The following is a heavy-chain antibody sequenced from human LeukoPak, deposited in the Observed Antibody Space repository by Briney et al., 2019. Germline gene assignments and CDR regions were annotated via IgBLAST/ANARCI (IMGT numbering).Heavy chain of an antibody. V-gene: IGHV4-59*01. CDR1: GGSISSYY. Sequence: PSETLSLTCTVSGGSISSYYWSWIRQPPGKGLEWIGYIYYSGSTNYNPSLKSRVTISVDTSMNQFSLKLSSVTAADTAVYYCARDGLLNYFDYWGQGTLVTVSS. J-gene: IGHJ4*02. CDR3: ARDGLLNYFDY. CDR2: IYYSGST.